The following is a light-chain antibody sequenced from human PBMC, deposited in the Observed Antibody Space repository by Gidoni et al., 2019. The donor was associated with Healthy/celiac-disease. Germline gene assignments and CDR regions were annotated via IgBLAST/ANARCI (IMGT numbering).Light chain of an antibody. CDR2: AAS. Sequence: DIQLTQSPSFLSASVGDRVTITCWASQGISSYLAWYQQKPGKAPKLLIYAASTLQSGVPSRFSGSGSGTEFTLTISSLQPEDFATYYCQQLNSYPSWTFXQXTKVEIK. V-gene: IGKV1-9*01. CDR3: QQLNSYPSWT. CDR1: QGISSY. J-gene: IGKJ1*01.